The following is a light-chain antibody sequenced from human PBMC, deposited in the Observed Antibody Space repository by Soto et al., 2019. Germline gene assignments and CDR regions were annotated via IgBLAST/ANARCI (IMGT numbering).Light chain of an antibody. CDR3: SSYAGSYTWV. Sequence: QSALTQPRSVSGSPGQSVTISCTGTSSDVGGYNYVSWYQQHPGKAPKLMIYYVSKRPSGVPDRFSGSKSGNTASLTISGLQAEDEAAYYCSSYAGSYTWVFGGGTKLTVL. CDR2: YVS. V-gene: IGLV2-11*01. CDR1: SSDVGGYNY. J-gene: IGLJ3*02.